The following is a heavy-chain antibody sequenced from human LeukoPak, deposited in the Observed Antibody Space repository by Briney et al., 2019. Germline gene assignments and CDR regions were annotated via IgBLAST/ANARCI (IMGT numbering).Heavy chain of an antibody. CDR1: GGTFSSYA. CDR3: ARDRPDFWSGYYVKDSYYYMDV. Sequence: SVKVSCKASGGTFSSYAISWVRQAPGQGLEWMGGIIPIFGTANYAQKFQGRVTITADESTSTAYMELSSLRSEDTAVYYCARDRPDFWSGYYVKDSYYYMDVWGKGTTVTVSS. V-gene: IGHV1-69*01. D-gene: IGHD3-3*01. J-gene: IGHJ6*03. CDR2: IIPIFGTA.